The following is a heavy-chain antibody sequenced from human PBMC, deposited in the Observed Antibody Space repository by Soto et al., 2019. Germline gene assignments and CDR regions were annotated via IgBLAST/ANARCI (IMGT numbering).Heavy chain of an antibody. CDR3: AQQTIFGVVRAFDI. D-gene: IGHD3-3*01. J-gene: IGHJ3*02. Sequence: SGPTLVNPTQTLTLTCTFSGFSLSTSGVGVGWIRQPPGKALEWLALIYWDDDKRYSPSLKSRLTITKDTSKNQVVLTMTNMDPVDTATYYCAQQTIFGVVRAFDIWGQGTMVTVSS. CDR2: IYWDDDK. V-gene: IGHV2-5*02. CDR1: GFSLSTSGVG.